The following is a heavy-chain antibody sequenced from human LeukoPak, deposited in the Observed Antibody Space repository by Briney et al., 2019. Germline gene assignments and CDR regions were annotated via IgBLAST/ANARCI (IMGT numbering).Heavy chain of an antibody. CDR3: ARDDYGDYVDY. CDR2: ISGSGGST. V-gene: IGHV3-23*01. D-gene: IGHD4-17*01. Sequence: GGSLRLSCAASGFTFSSYAMSWVRQAPGKGLEWVSAISGSGGSTYYADSVKGRFTISRDNAKNSLYLQMNSLRAEDTAVYYCARDDYGDYVDYWGQGALVTVSS. J-gene: IGHJ4*02. CDR1: GFTFSSYA.